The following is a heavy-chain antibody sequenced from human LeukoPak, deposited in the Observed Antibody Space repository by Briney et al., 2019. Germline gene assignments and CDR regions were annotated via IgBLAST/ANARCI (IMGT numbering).Heavy chain of an antibody. Sequence: GGSLRLSCAASGFTFSESAMTWVRQAPGKRLEWVSLISFSGDSIYYADSVRGRFTISRDNSKDTPHLQMHSLRAEDTAIYYCARDIQLSTWGLGTMVTVSS. CDR2: ISFSGDSI. D-gene: IGHD3-16*02. CDR3: ARDIQLST. CDR1: GFTFSESA. V-gene: IGHV3-23*01. J-gene: IGHJ3*01.